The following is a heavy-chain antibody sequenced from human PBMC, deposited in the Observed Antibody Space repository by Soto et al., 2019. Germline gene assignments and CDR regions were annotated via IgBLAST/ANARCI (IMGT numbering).Heavy chain of an antibody. J-gene: IGHJ1*01. Sequence: SVKVSCKASGCTFSSYPITWVRQAPGQGLEWMGGTFPIFDRGNYAQKFQGRLTITTDKSTNTAYMELSSLRSEETAVYYCARGGYSSRWRFDLWGQGNLVTVSS. D-gene: IGHD6-13*01. CDR3: ARGGYSSRWRFDL. V-gene: IGHV1-69*05. CDR1: GCTFSSYP. CDR2: TFPIFDRG.